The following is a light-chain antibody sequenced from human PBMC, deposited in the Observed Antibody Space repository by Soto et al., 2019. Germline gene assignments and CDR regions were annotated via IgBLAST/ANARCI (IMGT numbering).Light chain of an antibody. CDR2: GAS. Sequence: EIVLTQSPDTLSLSPGERATLSCRASQSVSSTYLAWYQLKPGQAPRLLRHGASSRATGIPDRFSGSGSGTDFTLTINRLEPEDFAVYYCQQFGGSPPITFGQGTRLDIK. CDR1: QSVSSTY. V-gene: IGKV3-20*01. J-gene: IGKJ5*01. CDR3: QQFGGSPPIT.